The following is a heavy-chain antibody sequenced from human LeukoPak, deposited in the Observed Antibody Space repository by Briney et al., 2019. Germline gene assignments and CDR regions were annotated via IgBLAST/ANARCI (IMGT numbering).Heavy chain of an antibody. J-gene: IGHJ4*02. CDR1: GGSISSRDYY. D-gene: IGHD3-10*01. CDR3: AREGSGSYSY. CDR2: IYYSGST. Sequence: SETLSLTCTVSGGSISSRDYYWTWIRQHPGKGLEWIGYIYYSGSTYYNPSLKSRVTISVDTSKNQFSLKLSSVTAADTAVYYCAREGSGSYSYWGQGTLVTVSS. V-gene: IGHV4-31*03.